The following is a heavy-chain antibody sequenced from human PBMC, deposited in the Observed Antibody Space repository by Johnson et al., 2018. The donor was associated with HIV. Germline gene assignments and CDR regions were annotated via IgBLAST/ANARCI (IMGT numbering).Heavy chain of an antibody. D-gene: IGHD2-8*02. CDR2: ISYDGSNK. CDR1: GFTFSSYA. J-gene: IGHJ3*02. V-gene: IGHV3-30-3*01. Sequence: QVQLVESGGGVVQPGRSLRLSCAVSGFTFSSYAMHWVRQAPGKGLEWVAIISYDGSNKYYADSVKGRFTISRDNSKNTLYLQMNSLRAEDTAVYYCARDDLRDTGAFDIWGQGTVVTVSS. CDR3: ARDDLRDTGAFDI.